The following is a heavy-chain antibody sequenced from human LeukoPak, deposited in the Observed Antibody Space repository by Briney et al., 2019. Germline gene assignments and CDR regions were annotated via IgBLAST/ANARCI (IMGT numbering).Heavy chain of an antibody. CDR1: GFTFSSYG. V-gene: IGHV3-30*18. CDR2: VSYDGSK. J-gene: IGHJ4*02. D-gene: IGHD2-21*01. Sequence: GGSLRLSCAASGFTFSSYGMHWVRQAPGKGLEWVAVVSYDGSKYYADSVKGRFTISRDNSKNTLYLQMSSLRAEDTAVYYCAKDLNRGLPDYWGQGTLVTVSA. CDR3: AKDLNRGLPDY.